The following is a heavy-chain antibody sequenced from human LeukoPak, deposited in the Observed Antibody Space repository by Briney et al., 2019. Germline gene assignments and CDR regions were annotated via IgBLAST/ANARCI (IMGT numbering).Heavy chain of an antibody. Sequence: ASVKVSCKASGYTFTSYGISWVRQAPGQGLEWMGWISAYNGNTNYAQKLQGRVTMTTDTSTSTGYMELRSLRSDDTAVYYCARDDPQYCSSTSCRYYYYGMDVWGQGTTVTVSS. D-gene: IGHD2-2*01. CDR1: GYTFTSYG. V-gene: IGHV1-18*01. J-gene: IGHJ6*02. CDR2: ISAYNGNT. CDR3: ARDDPQYCSSTSCRYYYYGMDV.